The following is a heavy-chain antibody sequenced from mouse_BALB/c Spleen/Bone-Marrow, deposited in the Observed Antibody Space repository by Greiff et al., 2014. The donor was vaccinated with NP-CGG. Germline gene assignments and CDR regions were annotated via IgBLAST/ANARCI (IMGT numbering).Heavy chain of an antibody. D-gene: IGHD2-14*01. Sequence: QVQLQQSGPGLVAPPQSLSITCTVSGFSLTSNGVHWVRQPPGKGLEWLGVIRTGGSTNYNSALMSRLSISKDNSKSQVFLKMNSLQTDDTAMYYCARGAYYRFFDYWGQGTTLTVSS. CDR1: GFSLTSNG. CDR3: ARGAYYRFFDY. CDR2: IRTGGST. V-gene: IGHV2-9*02. J-gene: IGHJ2*01.